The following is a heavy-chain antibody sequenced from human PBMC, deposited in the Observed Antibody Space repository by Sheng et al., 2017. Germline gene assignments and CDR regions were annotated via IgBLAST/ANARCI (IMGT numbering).Heavy chain of an antibody. V-gene: IGHV1-69*05. CDR3: AGSPYYGSGNPYYYYMDV. Sequence: QVQLVQSGAEVKKPGSSVKVSCKASGGTFSSYAISWVRQAPGQGLEWMGGIIPIFGTANYAQKFQGRVTITTDESTSTAYMELSSLRSEDTAVYYCAGSPYYGSGNPYYYYMDVWGKGTTVTVSS. D-gene: IGHD3-10*01. CDR2: IIPIFGTA. J-gene: IGHJ6*03. CDR1: GGTFSSYA.